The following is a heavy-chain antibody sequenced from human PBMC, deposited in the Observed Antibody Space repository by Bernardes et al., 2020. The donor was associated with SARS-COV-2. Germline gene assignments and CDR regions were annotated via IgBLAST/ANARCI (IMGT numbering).Heavy chain of an antibody. CDR1: GFSFSGYD. V-gene: IGHV3-13*01. CDR3: ARARASFGYAMDV. D-gene: IGHD2-2*01. J-gene: IGHJ6*02. CDR2: IDTAAAT. Sequence: GGSLRLSCAASGFSFSGYDMHWVRQAVGGGLEWVSGIDTAAATNYIDSVKGRFIISRENDKNSVSLEMHSLKAGDSGVYYCARARASFGYAMDVWGQGTTVTVPS.